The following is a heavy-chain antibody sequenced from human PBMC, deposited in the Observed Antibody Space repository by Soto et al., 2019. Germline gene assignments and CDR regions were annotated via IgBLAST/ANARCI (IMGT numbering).Heavy chain of an antibody. V-gene: IGHV3-23*01. CDR1: GFTFSSYV. Sequence: EVQLLESGGGLVQPGGSLRVSCVASGFTFSSYVMNWVRQAPGKGLYWVSGISGSGGSTYYADSVKGRFTISRDYCKKSLELRLSSLRVAESAVYYCAKGPWTPLPRNYGMHVWGEGRTVSVSS. D-gene: IGHD2-15*01. CDR3: AKGPWTPLPRNYGMHV. CDR2: ISGSGGST. J-gene: IGHJ6*04.